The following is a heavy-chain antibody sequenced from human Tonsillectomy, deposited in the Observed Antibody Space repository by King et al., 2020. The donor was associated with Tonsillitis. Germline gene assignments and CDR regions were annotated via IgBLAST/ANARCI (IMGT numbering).Heavy chain of an antibody. J-gene: IGHJ4*02. CDR3: ARDRFCTNGVCYMGNFDY. Sequence: VQLQQWGAGLLKPSETLSLPCAVSGGSFSGYYWTWIRQTPGKGLEWIGATNHRGSTTYNPSLKSRVTISVDTSKNQFSLRLTSVTAADSAVYYCARDRFCTNGVCYMGNFDYWAQGTLVIVSS. V-gene: IGHV4-34*01. CDR2: TNHRGST. D-gene: IGHD2-8*01. CDR1: GGSFSGYY.